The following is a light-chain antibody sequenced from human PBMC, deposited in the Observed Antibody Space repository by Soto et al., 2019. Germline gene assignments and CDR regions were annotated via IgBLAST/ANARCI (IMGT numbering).Light chain of an antibody. CDR2: GAS. J-gene: IGKJ1*01. CDR1: QTVTSNY. Sequence: EIVLTQSPGTLSLSPGERATLSCRASQTVTSNYLAWYQRKPGQPPRLLIYGASSRATDIPGRFSGSGAGTDFTLTITRLEPEDFAVYICQQYGGSPSTFGQGTKVEIK. V-gene: IGKV3-20*01. CDR3: QQYGGSPST.